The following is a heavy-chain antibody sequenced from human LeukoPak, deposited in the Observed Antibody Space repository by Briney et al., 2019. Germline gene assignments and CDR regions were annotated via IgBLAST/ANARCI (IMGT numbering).Heavy chain of an antibody. CDR3: ARDSPIGYYYDSSGYSPGRAPFDY. Sequence: ASVKVSCKASGYTFTSYGISWVRQAPGRGLEWMGWISAYNGNTNYAQKLQGRVTMTTDTSTSTAYMELRSLRSDDTAVYYCARDSPIGYYYDSSGYSPGRAPFDYWGQGTLVTVSS. J-gene: IGHJ4*02. CDR1: GYTFTSYG. CDR2: ISAYNGNT. V-gene: IGHV1-18*01. D-gene: IGHD3-22*01.